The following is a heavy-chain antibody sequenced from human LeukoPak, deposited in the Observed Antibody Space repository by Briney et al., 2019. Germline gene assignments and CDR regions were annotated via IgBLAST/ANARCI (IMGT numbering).Heavy chain of an antibody. Sequence: ASVKVSCKASGYTFTGYYMHWVRQAPGQGLEWMGWINPNSGDTNYAQKFQGRVTMTRDTSISTAYMELSRLRSDDTAVYYCARGYCSSTSCYRPWFDPWGQGTLVTVSS. CDR1: GYTFTGYY. CDR2: INPNSGDT. V-gene: IGHV1-2*02. J-gene: IGHJ5*02. CDR3: ARGYCSSTSCYRPWFDP. D-gene: IGHD2-2*01.